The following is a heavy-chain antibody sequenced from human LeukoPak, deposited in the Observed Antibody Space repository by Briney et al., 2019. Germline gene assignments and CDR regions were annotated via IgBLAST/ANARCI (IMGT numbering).Heavy chain of an antibody. CDR2: IYYSGST. J-gene: IGHJ4*02. CDR3: ARRYCSGGNCYPYFDY. V-gene: IGHV4-61*08. CDR1: GGSISSGGYY. D-gene: IGHD2-15*01. Sequence: SETLSLTCTVSGGSISSGGYYWSWIRQHPGKGLEWIGYIYYSGSTNYNPSLKSRVTISVDTSKNQFSLKLSSVTAADTAVYYCARRYCSGGNCYPYFDYWGQGTLVTVSS.